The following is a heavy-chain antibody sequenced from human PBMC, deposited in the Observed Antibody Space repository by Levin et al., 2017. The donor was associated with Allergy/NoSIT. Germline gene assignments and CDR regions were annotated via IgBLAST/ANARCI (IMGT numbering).Heavy chain of an antibody. J-gene: IGHJ4*02. D-gene: IGHD5-24*01. V-gene: IGHV3-23*01. Sequence: QPGGSLRLSCAASGFTFSSFAMSWVRQAPGKGLEWVSAISASGGSTYFADSVKGRFTISRDNSKNTLYLQMSSLRAEDTAVYYCAKDATQFNPYVHFDSWGQGTLVTVSS. CDR3: AKDATQFNPYVHFDS. CDR1: GFTFSSFA. CDR2: ISASGGST.